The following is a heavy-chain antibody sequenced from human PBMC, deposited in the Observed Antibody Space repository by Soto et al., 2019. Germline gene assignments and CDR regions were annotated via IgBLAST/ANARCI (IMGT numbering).Heavy chain of an antibody. V-gene: IGHV1-8*01. J-gene: IGHJ6*03. Sequence: ASVKVSCKASGYTFTSYDINWVRQATGQGLEWMGWMNPNSGNTGYAQKFQGRVTMTRNTSISTAYMELSSLRSEDTAVYYCAAGAAQERRYYYYYMDVWGKGTTVTVSS. CDR3: AAGAAQERRYYYYYMDV. CDR1: GYTFTSYD. CDR2: MNPNSGNT.